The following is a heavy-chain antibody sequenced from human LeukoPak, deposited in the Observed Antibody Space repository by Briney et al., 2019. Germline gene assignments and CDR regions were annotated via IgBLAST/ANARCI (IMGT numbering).Heavy chain of an antibody. J-gene: IGHJ5*02. CDR1: GYTFTGYY. CDR2: INPNSGDT. D-gene: IGHD6-13*01. CDR3: AKPRPSYSSSWYDH. Sequence: GASVKVSCKASGYTFTGYYMHWVRQAPGQGLEWMGWINPNSGDTKYAQKFQGRVTMTRDTSISTAYMELSRLRSDDTAVYYCAKPRPSYSSSWYDHWGQGTLVTVSS. V-gene: IGHV1-2*02.